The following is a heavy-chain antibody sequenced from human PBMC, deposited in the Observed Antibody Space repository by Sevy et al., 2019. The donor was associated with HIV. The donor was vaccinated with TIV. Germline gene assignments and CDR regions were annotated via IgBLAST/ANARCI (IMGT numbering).Heavy chain of an antibody. CDR1: GFTFSSYG. D-gene: IGHD5-18*01. CDR2: IWYDGSNK. CDR3: VRETAYYFDY. V-gene: IGHV3-33*01. Sequence: GGSLRLSCAASGFTFSSYGTHFVRQAPGKGLEWVAVIWYDGSNKNYADSVKGRFTTSRDNSKDTLYLQMNSLRVEDTAVYYCVRETAYYFDYWGQGTLVTVSS. J-gene: IGHJ4*02.